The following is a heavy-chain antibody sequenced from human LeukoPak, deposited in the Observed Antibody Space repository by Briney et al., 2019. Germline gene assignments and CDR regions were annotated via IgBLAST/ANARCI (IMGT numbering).Heavy chain of an antibody. V-gene: IGHV1-46*01. CDR3: ARDVTVAAYYFDY. Sequence: ASVKVSCKTSGYTFTSYSMHWVRQAPGQGLGWMGIIDPSGGSTSYAQKFQGRVSMTRDTSTSTVYMQMSSLRSDDTALYYCARDVTVAAYYFDYWGQGTLVTVSS. CDR1: GYTFTSYS. J-gene: IGHJ4*02. CDR2: IDPSGGST. D-gene: IGHD6-25*01.